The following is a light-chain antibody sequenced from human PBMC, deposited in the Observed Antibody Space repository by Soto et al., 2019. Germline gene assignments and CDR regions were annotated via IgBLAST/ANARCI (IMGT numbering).Light chain of an antibody. Sequence: EIVLTQSPATLSLSPGERATLSCRASQTVSSYLAWYQQKPGQAPRLLIYDASNRATGIPARFSGSGSGTDFTLTIRSLEPDDFAVYYCQQRSNGLTFGGGTKVDIK. J-gene: IGKJ4*01. CDR1: QTVSSY. V-gene: IGKV3-11*01. CDR3: QQRSNGLT. CDR2: DAS.